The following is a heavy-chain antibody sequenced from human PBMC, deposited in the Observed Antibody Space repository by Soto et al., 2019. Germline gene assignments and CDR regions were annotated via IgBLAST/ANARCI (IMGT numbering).Heavy chain of an antibody. Sequence: GGSLRLSCAASGFTFSSYAMSWVRQAPGKGLEWVSAISGSGGSTYYADSVKGRFTISRDNSKNTLYLQMNSLRAEDTAVYYCAKDTPLEAEYYYYGMDVSGQGTKVTVYS. V-gene: IGHV3-23*01. CDR2: ISGSGGST. CDR1: GFTFSSYA. D-gene: IGHD6-13*01. J-gene: IGHJ6*02. CDR3: AKDTPLEAEYYYYGMDV.